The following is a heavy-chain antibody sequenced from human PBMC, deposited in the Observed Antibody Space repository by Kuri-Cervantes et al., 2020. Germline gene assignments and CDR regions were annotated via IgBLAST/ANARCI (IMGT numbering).Heavy chain of an antibody. CDR2: ISGSGGST. D-gene: IGHD3-22*01. CDR1: GFTFSSYA. V-gene: IGHV3-23*01. CDR3: ASGEEIVVAPQGY. J-gene: IGHJ4*02. Sequence: GGSLRLSCAASGFTFSSYAMSWVRQAPGKGLEWVSAISGSGGSTYYADSVKGRFTISRDNSKNTLYLQMNSLRAEDTAVYYCASGEEIVVAPQGYWGQGTLVTVSS.